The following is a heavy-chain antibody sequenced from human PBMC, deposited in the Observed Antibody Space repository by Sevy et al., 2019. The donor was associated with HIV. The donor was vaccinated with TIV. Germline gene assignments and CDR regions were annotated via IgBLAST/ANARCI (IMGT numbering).Heavy chain of an antibody. CDR2: IYYSGST. J-gene: IGHJ4*02. Sequence: SETLSITCTVSGDSISSSLYYWGWIRQPPGKGLEWIGSIYYSGSTYYNPSLKSRVTVFVDTSKNQFSLNLSSVTAADMAIYYCARLVYSNYYYLDYRGQGTLVTVSS. D-gene: IGHD4-4*01. V-gene: IGHV4-39*01. CDR3: ARLVYSNYYYLDY. CDR1: GDSISSSLYY.